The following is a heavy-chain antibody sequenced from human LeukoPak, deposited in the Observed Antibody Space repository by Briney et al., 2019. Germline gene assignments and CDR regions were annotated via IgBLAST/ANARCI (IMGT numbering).Heavy chain of an antibody. CDR1: GGSISSSSYY. D-gene: IGHD3-22*01. Sequence: SETLTLTYTVSGGSISSSSYYWGWIRQPPGKGLEWIGRIFYSGITYYNPSFKSRVTMSVDTSKNQFSLKLSSVTAADTAVYFCARLYGSGYHYYGMDAWGQGTTVTVSS. V-gene: IGHV4-39*01. CDR3: ARLYGSGYHYYGMDA. CDR2: IFYSGIT. J-gene: IGHJ6*02.